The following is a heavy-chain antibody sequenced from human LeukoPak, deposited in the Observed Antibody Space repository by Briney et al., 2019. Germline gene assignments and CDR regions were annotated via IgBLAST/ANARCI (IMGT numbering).Heavy chain of an antibody. CDR3: ARGGDAYNPFDY. Sequence: PGGSPRLSCAASGVIVSNYHMSWVRQAPGKGLEWVSVIYSGGSTYYADSVKGRFTISRDDSKNTLHLQMDSLRAEDTAVYYCARGGDAYNPFDYWGQGTLVAVSS. CDR2: IYSGGST. J-gene: IGHJ4*02. CDR1: GVIVSNYH. V-gene: IGHV3-66*02. D-gene: IGHD5-24*01.